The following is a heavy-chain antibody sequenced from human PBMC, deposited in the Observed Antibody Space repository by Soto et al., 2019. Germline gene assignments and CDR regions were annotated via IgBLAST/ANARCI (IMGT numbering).Heavy chain of an antibody. CDR1: GGSISSYY. D-gene: IGHD2-15*01. Sequence: SETLSLTCTVSGGSISSYYWSWIRQPPGKGLEWIGYIYYSGSTNYNPSLKSRVTISVDTSKNQFSLKLSSVTAADTAVYYCARTPYCSGGSCYRFDPWGQGTLVTVSS. CDR3: ARTPYCSGGSCYRFDP. CDR2: IYYSGST. J-gene: IGHJ5*02. V-gene: IGHV4-59*01.